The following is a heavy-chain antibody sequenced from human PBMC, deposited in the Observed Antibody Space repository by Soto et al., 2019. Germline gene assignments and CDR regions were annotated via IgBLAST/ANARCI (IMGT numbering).Heavy chain of an antibody. CDR2: IYYSGST. CDR3: ARDHYVYDILTGYGYYYGMDV. V-gene: IGHV4-30-4*01. J-gene: IGHJ6*02. Sequence: QVQLQESGPGLVKPSQTLSLTCTVSGGSISSGDYYWSWIRQPPGKVLEWIGYIYYSGSTYYNPALQSRFTISVDTSKNQFSLKLSSVTVADTAVYYCARDHYVYDILTGYGYYYGMDVWGQGTTGTVSS. CDR1: GGSISSGDYY. D-gene: IGHD3-9*01.